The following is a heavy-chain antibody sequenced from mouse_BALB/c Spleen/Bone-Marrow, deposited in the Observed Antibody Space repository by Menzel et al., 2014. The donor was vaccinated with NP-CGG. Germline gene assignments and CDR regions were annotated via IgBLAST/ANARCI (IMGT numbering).Heavy chain of an antibody. Sequence: EVMLVESGGGLVQPGGSRKLSCAASGFTFSRSGMHWVRQAPEKGLEWVAYIGSGSSTIYYADTMKGRFTISRDNPKNTLFLQMTSLRSEDTAMYYCARARSTMITTGAMDYWGQGTSVTVSS. CDR1: GFTFSRSG. D-gene: IGHD2-4*01. CDR2: IGSGSSTI. V-gene: IGHV5-17*02. J-gene: IGHJ4*01. CDR3: ARARSTMITTGAMDY.